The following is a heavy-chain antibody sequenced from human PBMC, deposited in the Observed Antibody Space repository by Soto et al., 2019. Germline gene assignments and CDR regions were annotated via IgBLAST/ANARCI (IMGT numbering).Heavy chain of an antibody. CDR2: ITWNGSNK. D-gene: IGHD1-26*01. V-gene: IGHV3-20*04. Sequence: GGSLRLSCAAPGFTFDDYGMSWVRQAPGKGLEWVSGITWNGSNKGYADSVKGRFTISRDNAKNTLYLQMNSLRAEDTAVYYCAKDGGSYGGLDYWGQGTLVTVSS. J-gene: IGHJ4*02. CDR1: GFTFDDYG. CDR3: AKDGGSYGGLDY.